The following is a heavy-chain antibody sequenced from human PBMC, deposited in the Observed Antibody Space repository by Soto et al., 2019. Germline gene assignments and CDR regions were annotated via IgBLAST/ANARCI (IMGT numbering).Heavy chain of an antibody. D-gene: IGHD6-13*01. CDR2: IYHSGST. J-gene: IGHJ6*02. CDR3: ASGRDSSSWYFRLDYYYYGMDV. V-gene: IGHV4-4*02. CDR1: GGSISSSNW. Sequence: SETLSLTCAVSGGSISSSNWWSWVRQPPGKGLEWIGEIYHSGSTNYNPSLKSRVTISVDKSKNQFSLKLSSVTAADTAVYYCASGRDSSSWYFRLDYYYYGMDVWGQGTTVTVSS.